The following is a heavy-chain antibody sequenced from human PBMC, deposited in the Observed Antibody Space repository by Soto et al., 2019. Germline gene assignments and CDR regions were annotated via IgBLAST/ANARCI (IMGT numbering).Heavy chain of an antibody. V-gene: IGHV3-23*01. CDR3: AKNQERELPRVTDF. CDR1: GLTFSNYA. D-gene: IGHD1-7*01. CDR2: MSGSSSTT. Sequence: GGSLRLSCATSGLTFSNYAMSWVRQAPGGGLEWVSSMSGSSSTTYYADSVKGRFTISRDRSKNTLYLQMSSLRAEDTALYYCAKNQERELPRVTDFWGQGTLVTVS. J-gene: IGHJ4*02.